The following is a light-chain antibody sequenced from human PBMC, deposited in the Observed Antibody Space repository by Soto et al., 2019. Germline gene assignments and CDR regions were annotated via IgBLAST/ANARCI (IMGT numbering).Light chain of an antibody. J-gene: IGKJ3*01. V-gene: IGKV1-5*01. CDR3: QKYNSYPIT. CDR1: QSISSW. Sequence: EIQMTQSPSTLSASVGDRVTITCRASQSISSWLAWYQQKPGNAPKLLIYDASSLESGVPSRFSGSGSGTEFTLSISSLQTDDSATYYCQKYNSYPITFGPGTKVDIK. CDR2: DAS.